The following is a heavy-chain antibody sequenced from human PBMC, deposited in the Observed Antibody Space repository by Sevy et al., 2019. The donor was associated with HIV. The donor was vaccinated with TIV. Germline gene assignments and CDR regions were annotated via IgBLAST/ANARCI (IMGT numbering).Heavy chain of an antibody. CDR1: GFIVSSNY. CDR3: ARGMILEGSWYGMDV. D-gene: IGHD3-3*01. J-gene: IGHJ6*02. V-gene: IGHV3-53*01. Sequence: LSLTCAVSGFIVSSNYMTWVRQAPGKGLEWVSVIYSDGNTFYADSVRGRFTISRDNSKNTLYLQMNSLRAEDTAMYYCARGMILEGSWYGMDVWGQGTTVTVSS. CDR2: IYSDGNT.